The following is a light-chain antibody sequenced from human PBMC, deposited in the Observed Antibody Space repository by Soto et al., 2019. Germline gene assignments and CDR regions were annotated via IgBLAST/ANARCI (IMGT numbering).Light chain of an antibody. J-gene: IGKJ5*01. CDR3: QHYNNWPPIT. Sequence: DIVLTQSPGTLSLSPGYRSTLSCRASQSAGTNLAWYQQKPGQAPRLLIHGAFTRATGIPARFSGSGSGTEFTLTIRSLQSEDFAVYYCQHYNNWPPITFGQGTRREIK. CDR1: QSAGTN. V-gene: IGKV3-15*01. CDR2: GAF.